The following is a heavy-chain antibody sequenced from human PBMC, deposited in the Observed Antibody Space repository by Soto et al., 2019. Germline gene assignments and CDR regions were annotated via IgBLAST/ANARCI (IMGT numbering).Heavy chain of an antibody. Sequence: PGGSLRLSCAASGFTFSSYEMNWVRQAPGKGLEWVSYISSSGSTIYYADSVKGRFTISRDNAKNSLYLQMNSLRAEDTAVYYCARMLTYYYDSSGYPFDYWGQGTLVTVSS. CDR2: ISSSGSTI. D-gene: IGHD3-22*01. CDR1: GFTFSSYE. V-gene: IGHV3-48*03. J-gene: IGHJ4*02. CDR3: ARMLTYYYDSSGYPFDY.